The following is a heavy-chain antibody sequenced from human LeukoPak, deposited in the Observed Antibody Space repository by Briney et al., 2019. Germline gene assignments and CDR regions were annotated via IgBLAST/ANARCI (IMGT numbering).Heavy chain of an antibody. CDR3: ATVVGATFLAFDI. J-gene: IGHJ3*02. CDR2: LDPEDGET. V-gene: IGHV1-24*01. Sequence: ASVKVSCKVSGYTLTELSMHWVRQAPGKGLEWMGGLDPEDGETIYAQKFQGRVTMTEDTSTDTAYMELSSLRSEDTAVYYCATVVGATFLAFDIWGQGTMVTVSS. CDR1: GYTLTELS. D-gene: IGHD1-26*01.